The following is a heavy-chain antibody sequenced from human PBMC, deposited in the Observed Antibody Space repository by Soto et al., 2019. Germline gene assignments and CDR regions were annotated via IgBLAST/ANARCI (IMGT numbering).Heavy chain of an antibody. Sequence: GGSLRLSCAASGFTFSSYAMSCVRQAPGKGLEWVSAISGSGGSTYYADSVKGRFTISRDNSKNTLYLQMNSLRAEDTAVYYCAKESWIQLWFTAFFDYWGQGTLVTVSS. CDR3: AKESWIQLWFTAFFDY. D-gene: IGHD5-18*01. CDR2: ISGSGGST. V-gene: IGHV3-23*01. CDR1: GFTFSSYA. J-gene: IGHJ4*02.